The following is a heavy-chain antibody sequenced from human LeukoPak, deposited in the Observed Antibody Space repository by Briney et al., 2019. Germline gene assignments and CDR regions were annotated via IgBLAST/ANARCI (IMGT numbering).Heavy chain of an antibody. CDR3: ARGISRGRRYCSSTSCCKQKVGGYYYYMDV. CDR2: TNPNSGNT. CDR1: GYTFTSYD. V-gene: IGHV1-8*03. D-gene: IGHD2-2*01. Sequence: ASVKVSCKASGYTFTSYDINWVRQATGQGLEWMGWTNPNSGNTGYAQKFQGRVTITRNTSISTAYMELSSLRSEDTAVYYCARGISRGRRYCSSTSCCKQKVGGYYYYMDVWGKGTTVTVSS. J-gene: IGHJ6*03.